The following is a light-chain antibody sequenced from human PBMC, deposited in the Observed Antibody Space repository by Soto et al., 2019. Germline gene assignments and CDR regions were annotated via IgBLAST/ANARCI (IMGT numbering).Light chain of an antibody. CDR3: QQYDTYYT. Sequence: DIPLTQSPSTLCACVGERVALTGRASQSVSNWSTWNHQKPGKAPPLLIYAVSRLEAGVPSRFSGSGSGTEFTLTINSLQPEDFANYFCQQYDTYYTFGQGTKVDIK. V-gene: IGKV1-5*01. CDR2: AVS. CDR1: QSVSNW. J-gene: IGKJ2*01.